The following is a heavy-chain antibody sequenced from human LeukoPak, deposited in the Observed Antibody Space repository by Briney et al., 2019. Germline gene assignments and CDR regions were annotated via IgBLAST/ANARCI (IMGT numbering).Heavy chain of an antibody. D-gene: IGHD2-2*01. V-gene: IGHV3-30-3*01. CDR1: GFSFDHFS. J-gene: IGHJ5*02. Sequence: PGRSLRLSCATSGFSFDHFSMYWVRQAPGKGLEWVTVISYDGTTKHYADSVKGRFTVSRDNSKKTLYLQLNNLRVEDTAVYYCTGGGSWAYSSTLDLWGQGTLVTVSP. CDR2: ISYDGTTK. CDR3: TGGGSWAYSSTLDL.